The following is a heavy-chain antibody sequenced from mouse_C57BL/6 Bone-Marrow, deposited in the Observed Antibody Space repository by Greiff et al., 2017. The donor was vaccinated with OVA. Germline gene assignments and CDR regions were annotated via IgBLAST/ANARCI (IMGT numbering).Heavy chain of an antibody. Sequence: EVQLVESGAELVRPGASVKLSCTASGFNIKDDYMHWVKQRPEQGLEWIGWIDPENGDTEYDSKFQGKATITADTSSNTAYLQLSSLTSEDNAVYYCTTHVSYYTWFAYWGQGTLVTVSA. V-gene: IGHV14-4*01. CDR3: TTHVSYYTWFAY. J-gene: IGHJ3*01. CDR1: GFNIKDDY. D-gene: IGHD1-1*01. CDR2: IDPENGDT.